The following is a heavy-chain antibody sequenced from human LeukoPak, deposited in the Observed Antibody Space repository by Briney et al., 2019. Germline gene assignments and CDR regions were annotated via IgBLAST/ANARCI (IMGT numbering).Heavy chain of an antibody. CDR1: GGSFSGYY. CDR3: ARAKEYYYYYYMDV. Sequence: PSETLSLTCAVYGGSFSGYYWSWIRQPPGKGLEWIGEINHSGSTNYNPSLKSRVTISVDTSKNQFSLKLSSVTAADTAVYYCARAKEYYYYYYMDVWGKGTTVTVSS. J-gene: IGHJ6*03. CDR2: INHSGST. V-gene: IGHV4-34*01.